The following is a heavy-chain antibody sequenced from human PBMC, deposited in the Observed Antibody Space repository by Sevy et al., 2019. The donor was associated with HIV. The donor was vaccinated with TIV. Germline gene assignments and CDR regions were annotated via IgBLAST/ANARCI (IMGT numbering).Heavy chain of an antibody. CDR2: ISASNGNT. J-gene: IGHJ4*02. CDR1: GYTVMNYG. Sequence: ASVKVSCKASGYTVMNYGISWVQQAPGQGLEWMGWISASNGNTNYAQKFQGRVTMTTDTSTTTAYMELRSLRSDDTAVYYCALYCSTTNCIFDYWGQGTLVTVSS. D-gene: IGHD2-2*01. CDR3: ALYCSTTNCIFDY. V-gene: IGHV1-18*01.